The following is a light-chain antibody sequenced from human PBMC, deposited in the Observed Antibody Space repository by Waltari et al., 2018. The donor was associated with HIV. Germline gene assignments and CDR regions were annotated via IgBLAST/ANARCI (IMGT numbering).Light chain of an antibody. V-gene: IGLV2-23*02. CDR1: SRDLGGYTL. J-gene: IGLJ2*01. CDR3: CSYAGNGVFVS. Sequence: QSALTQPASVSGSPGQSIPISCTGSSRDLGGYTLVSWYQQHPGKAPKLIIYEAKKRPSGISDRFSGSRSGNMASLTISGLQAEDEADYYCCSYAGNGVFVSIGGGTKVTV. CDR2: EAK.